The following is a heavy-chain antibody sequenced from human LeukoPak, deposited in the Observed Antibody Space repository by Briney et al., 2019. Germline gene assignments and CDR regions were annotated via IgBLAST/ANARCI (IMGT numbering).Heavy chain of an antibody. J-gene: IGHJ4*02. D-gene: IGHD6-13*01. CDR1: GGSISSGSYY. V-gene: IGHV4-61*02. Sequence: SQTLSLTCTVSGGSISSGSYYWSWIRQPAGKGLEWIGRIYTSGSTNYNPSLKSRVTISVDTSNNQFSLKLSSVTAADTAVYYCARLGYSSSRYYFDYWGQGTLVTVSS. CDR3: ARLGYSSSRYYFDY. CDR2: IYTSGST.